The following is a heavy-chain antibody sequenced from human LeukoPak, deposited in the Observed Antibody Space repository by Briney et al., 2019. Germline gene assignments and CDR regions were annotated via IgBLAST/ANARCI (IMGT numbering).Heavy chain of an antibody. CDR3: ARSVSYGWYFDL. Sequence: GGSLRLSCAASGFTLSSYEMNWVRQAPGKGLEWVSYISSSGSTIYYADSVKGRFTISRDNAKNSLYLPMNSLRAEDTAVYYCARSVSYGWYFDLWGRGTLVTVSS. D-gene: IGHD4-17*01. J-gene: IGHJ2*01. CDR2: ISSSGSTI. V-gene: IGHV3-48*03. CDR1: GFTLSSYE.